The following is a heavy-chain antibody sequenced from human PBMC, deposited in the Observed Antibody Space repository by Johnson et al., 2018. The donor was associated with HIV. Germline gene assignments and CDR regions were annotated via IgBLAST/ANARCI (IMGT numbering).Heavy chain of an antibody. V-gene: IGHV3-30-3*01. CDR1: GFTFSSYA. Sequence: QVQLVESGGGVVQPGRSLRLSCAASGFTFSSYAMHWVRQAPGKGLEWVAVISYDGSNKYYADSVKGRFTISRDNSKNTLYLQMNSLRAEDTAVYYCASTGSGGEDAFDIWGQGTMVTVSS. CDR2: ISYDGSNK. CDR3: ASTGSGGEDAFDI. J-gene: IGHJ3*02. D-gene: IGHD3-10*01.